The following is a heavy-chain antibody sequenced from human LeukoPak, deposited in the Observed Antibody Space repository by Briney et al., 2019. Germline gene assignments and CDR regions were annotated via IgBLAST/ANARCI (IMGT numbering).Heavy chain of an antibody. CDR1: GYTFTSYY. Sequence: GASVKVSCKASGYTFTSYYMHWVRQAPGQGLEWMGWINPNSGGTNYAQKFQGRVTMTRDTSISTAYMELSRLRSDDTAVYYCARVQGRAHYDFWSGYTNDAFDIWGQGTMVTVSS. J-gene: IGHJ3*02. CDR3: ARVQGRAHYDFWSGYTNDAFDI. D-gene: IGHD3-3*01. CDR2: INPNSGGT. V-gene: IGHV1-2*02.